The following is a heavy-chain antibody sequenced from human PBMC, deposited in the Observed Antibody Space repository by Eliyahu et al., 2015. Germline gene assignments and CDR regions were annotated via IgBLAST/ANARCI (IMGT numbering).Heavy chain of an antibody. CDR2: ISYDGSNK. J-gene: IGHJ3*02. V-gene: IGHV3-30*18. CDR1: GFTFSSYG. Sequence: QVQLVESGGGVVQPGRSLRLSCAASGFTFSSYGMHWVRQAPGKGLEGVAVISYDGSNKYYADSVKGRFTISRDNSKNTLYLQMNSLRAEDTAVYYCAKPRGGRTRLGDAFDIWGQGTMVTVSS. D-gene: IGHD1/OR15-1a*01. CDR3: AKPRGGRTRLGDAFDI.